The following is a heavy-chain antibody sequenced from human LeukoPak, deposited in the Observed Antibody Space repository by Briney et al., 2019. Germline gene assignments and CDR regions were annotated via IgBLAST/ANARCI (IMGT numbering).Heavy chain of an antibody. D-gene: IGHD6-6*01. CDR1: GGSISSYY. Sequence: SETLSLTCTVSGGSISSYYWSWIRQPPGKGLEWIGYIYYSGSTNYNPSLKSRVTISVDTSKNQFSLKLSSVTAADTAVYYCARGIAARTWFDPWGQGTLVTVSS. J-gene: IGHJ5*02. V-gene: IGHV4-59*01. CDR2: IYYSGST. CDR3: ARGIAARTWFDP.